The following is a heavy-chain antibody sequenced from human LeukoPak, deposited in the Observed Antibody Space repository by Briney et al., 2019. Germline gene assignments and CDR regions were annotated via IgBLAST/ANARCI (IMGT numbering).Heavy chain of an antibody. D-gene: IGHD3-10*01. CDR1: GGTFSSYA. CDR2: IIPIFGTA. CDR3: ARVVTDLWFGESSSYYYMDV. Sequence: ASVKVSCKASGGTFSSYAISWVRQAPGQGLEWMGGIIPIFGTANYAQKFQGRVTITADKSTSTAYMELSSLRSEDTAVYYCARVVTDLWFGESSSYYYMDVWGKGTTVTVSS. J-gene: IGHJ6*03. V-gene: IGHV1-69*06.